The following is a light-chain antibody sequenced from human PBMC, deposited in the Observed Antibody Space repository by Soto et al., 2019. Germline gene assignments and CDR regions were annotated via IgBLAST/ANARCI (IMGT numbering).Light chain of an antibody. V-gene: IGLV2-11*01. CDR2: DVS. Sequence: QSALTRPRSVYGSAGQSVTISCTGTSSDVGGYNYVSWYQQHPGKAPKLMIYDVSKRPSGVPDRFSGSKSGNTASLTISGLQAEDEADYYCCSYAGSYTYVFGTGTKVTVL. CDR3: CSYAGSYTYV. J-gene: IGLJ1*01. CDR1: SSDVGGYNY.